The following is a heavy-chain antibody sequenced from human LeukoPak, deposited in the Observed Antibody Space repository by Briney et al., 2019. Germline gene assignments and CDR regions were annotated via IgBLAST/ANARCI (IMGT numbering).Heavy chain of an antibody. Sequence: PGGSLRLSCAASGFTFSSYWMGWVRQAPGKGLEWVAVIWYDGSKKYYVDSVKGRFTISRDNSKNTLYLQMNSLRAEDTAVYYCARDTLSMSTGLHYFDSWGQGTLVTVSS. D-gene: IGHD5/OR15-5a*01. CDR3: ARDTLSMSTGLHYFDS. J-gene: IGHJ4*02. V-gene: IGHV3-33*08. CDR1: GFTFSSYW. CDR2: IWYDGSKK.